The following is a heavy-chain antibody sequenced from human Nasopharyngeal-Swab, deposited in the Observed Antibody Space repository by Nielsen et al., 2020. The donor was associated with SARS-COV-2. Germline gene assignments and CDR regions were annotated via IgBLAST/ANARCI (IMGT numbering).Heavy chain of an antibody. J-gene: IGHJ3*01. CDR3: ARDRDWAFDV. CDR2: IRSSNDI. Sequence: GESLKISWAASGFIFSDYSMNWARQAPGKGLEWISYIRSSNDIYYADSVKGRFTISRDHAKDSLYLQMSSLRVEDTAVYYCARDRDWAFDVWGQGAVVTVSS. D-gene: IGHD2-21*01. V-gene: IGHV3-69-1*01. CDR1: GFIFSDYS.